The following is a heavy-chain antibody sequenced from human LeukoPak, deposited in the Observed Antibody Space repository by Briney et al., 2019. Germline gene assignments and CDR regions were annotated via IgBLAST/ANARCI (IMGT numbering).Heavy chain of an antibody. Sequence: GRSLRLSCAASGFTFDDYAMHWVRQAPGKGLEWVSGISWNSGSIGYADSVKGRFTISRDNAKNSLYLQMNSLRAEDTALYYCAKDTGPLGFGDYGENAFDIWGQGTMVTVSS. D-gene: IGHD4-17*01. CDR3: AKDTGPLGFGDYGENAFDI. CDR2: ISWNSGSI. CDR1: GFTFDDYA. V-gene: IGHV3-9*01. J-gene: IGHJ3*02.